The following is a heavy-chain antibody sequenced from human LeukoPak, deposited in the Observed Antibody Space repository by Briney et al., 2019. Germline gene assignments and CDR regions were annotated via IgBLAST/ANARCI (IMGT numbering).Heavy chain of an antibody. Sequence: GGSLRLSCAASGFTFSDYAMAWVRQAPGKGLQWVSSTSGSGIGTYYADSVKGRFTISRDNSKSTLYLQMNSLRAEDTAIYYCAKDYRPKGTTGDAFDIWGQGTRVTVSS. V-gene: IGHV3-23*01. CDR2: TSGSGIGT. CDR3: AKDYRPKGTTGDAFDI. D-gene: IGHD1-7*01. CDR1: GFTFSDYA. J-gene: IGHJ3*02.